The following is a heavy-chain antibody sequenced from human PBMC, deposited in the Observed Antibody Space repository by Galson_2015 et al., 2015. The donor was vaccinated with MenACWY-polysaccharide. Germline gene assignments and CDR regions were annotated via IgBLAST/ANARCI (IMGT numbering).Heavy chain of an antibody. CDR3: VRAGDRRLDV. D-gene: IGHD2-15*01. CDR1: GFTFNNRW. CDR2: IDSDGSST. Sequence: SLRLSCAGSGFTFNNRWMHWVRQAPGKGLVWVSRIDSDGSSTEYADSVKGRFTISRDNAKDTLYLQMNSLRAEDTAVYYCVRAGDRRLDVWGQGTTVTVSS. J-gene: IGHJ6*02. V-gene: IGHV3-74*03.